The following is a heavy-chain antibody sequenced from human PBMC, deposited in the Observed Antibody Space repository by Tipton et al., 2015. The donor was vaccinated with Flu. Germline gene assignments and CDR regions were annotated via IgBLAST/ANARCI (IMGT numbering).Heavy chain of an antibody. D-gene: IGHD3-3*01. CDR1: GGSFSGYY. CDR3: ARDFGEYNWFDP. J-gene: IGHJ5*02. V-gene: IGHV4-4*07. CDR2: IYTSGST. Sequence: TLSLTCAVYGGSFSGYYWSWIRQPAGKGLEWIGRIYTSGSTDYNPSLKSRVTILVDTSKNQFSLQLSSVTAADTAVYYCARDFGEYNWFDPWGQGTLVTVSS.